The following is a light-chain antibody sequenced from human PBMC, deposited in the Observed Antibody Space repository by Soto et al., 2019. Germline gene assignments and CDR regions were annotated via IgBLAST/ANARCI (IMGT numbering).Light chain of an antibody. CDR1: QSVSSN. Sequence: EIVMTQSPGTLSVSPGERATLSCRASQSVSSNLAWYQQKPGQAPRLLIYGASTRATGIPARFSGSGSGTEFTLTISSLQSEDFAVYYCQQYSNWPPFTFGGGTKVDIK. CDR2: GAS. CDR3: QQYSNWPPFT. J-gene: IGKJ4*01. V-gene: IGKV3-15*01.